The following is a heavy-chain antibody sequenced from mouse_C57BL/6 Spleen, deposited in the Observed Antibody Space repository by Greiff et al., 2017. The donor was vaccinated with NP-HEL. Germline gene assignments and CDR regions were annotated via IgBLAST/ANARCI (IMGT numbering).Heavy chain of an antibody. D-gene: IGHD3-3*01. Sequence: VQLQQSGAELVKPGASVKISCKASGYAFSSYWMNWVKQRPGKGLEWIGQIYPGDGDTNYNGKFKGKATLTADKSSSTAYMQLSSLTSEDSAVYFCAREGRAYYFDYWGQGTTLTVSS. CDR3: AREGRAYYFDY. CDR1: GYAFSSYW. CDR2: IYPGDGDT. V-gene: IGHV1-80*01. J-gene: IGHJ2*01.